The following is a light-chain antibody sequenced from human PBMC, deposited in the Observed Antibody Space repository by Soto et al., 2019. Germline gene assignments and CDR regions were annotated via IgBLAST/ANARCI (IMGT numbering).Light chain of an antibody. CDR3: QQANIFPWT. CDR2: GAT. Sequence: DIQLTQSPSFLSASVGDRVTITCRASQGPSTSLAWYQQEPGKAPKLLIYGATSLQSGIPSRFSGSGSGTDFTLTISSLQPEDFATYYCQQANIFPWTFGQGTKVEIK. J-gene: IGKJ1*01. CDR1: QGPSTS. V-gene: IGKV1-9*01.